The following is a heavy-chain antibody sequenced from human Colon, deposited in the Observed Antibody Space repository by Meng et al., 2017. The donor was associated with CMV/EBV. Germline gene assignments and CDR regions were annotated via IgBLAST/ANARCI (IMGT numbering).Heavy chain of an antibody. V-gene: IGHV1-2*02. J-gene: IGHJ1*01. CDR3: ATVSSGYYLYFQH. CDR1: GYTFTGYY. D-gene: IGHD3-22*01. Sequence: QVQLVQHGAGVKKPGASGKVSCKASGYTFTGYYMHWVRQASGQGLEWMGWINPNSGGTNYAQKFQGRVTMTRDTSISTAYMELSRLRSDDTAVYYCATVSSGYYLYFQHWGQGTLVTVSS. CDR2: INPNSGGT.